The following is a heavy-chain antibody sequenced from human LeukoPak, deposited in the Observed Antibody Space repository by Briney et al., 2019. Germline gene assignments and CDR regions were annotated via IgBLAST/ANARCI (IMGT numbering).Heavy chain of an antibody. D-gene: IGHD3-10*01. CDR1: GFTFSSYS. CDR2: ISSSSSTI. Sequence: GGSLRLSCAASGFTFSSYSMNWVRQAPGKGLEWVSYISSSSSTIYYADSVKGRFTISRDNAKNSLYLQMNSLRAEDTALYHCARVSLEGTMVRGVITYYFDYWGQGTLVTVSS. CDR3: ARVSLEGTMVRGVITYYFDY. J-gene: IGHJ4*02. V-gene: IGHV3-48*04.